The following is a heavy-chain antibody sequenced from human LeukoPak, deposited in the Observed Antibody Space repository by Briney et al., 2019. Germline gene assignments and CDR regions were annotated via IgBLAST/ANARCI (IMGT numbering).Heavy chain of an antibody. D-gene: IGHD5-24*01. J-gene: IGHJ4*02. CDR3: ASQQLQWRESYYFDD. V-gene: IGHV1-2*02. Sequence: GASVKVSCKASGYIFTGYYMHWVRQAPGQGLEWMGWINPNSGGTKYAQKFQGRVTMTRDTSISTAYMELSRLGSGDTALYYCASQQLQWRESYYFDDWGQGTLVTVSS. CDR1: GYIFTGYY. CDR2: INPNSGGT.